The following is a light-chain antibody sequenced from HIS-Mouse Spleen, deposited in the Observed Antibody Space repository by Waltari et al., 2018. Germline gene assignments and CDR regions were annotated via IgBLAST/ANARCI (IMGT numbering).Light chain of an antibody. CDR3: CSYAGSSTWV. CDR2: EGS. J-gene: IGLJ3*02. CDR1: RSADWRYNL. Sequence: QSALTQPASVSGSPGQSLTLSCTVTRSADWRYNLVSLYQQHPGKAPKLMIYEGSKRPSGVSNRFSGSKSGNTASLTISGLQAEDEADYYCCSYAGSSTWVFGGGTKLTVL. V-gene: IGLV2-23*01.